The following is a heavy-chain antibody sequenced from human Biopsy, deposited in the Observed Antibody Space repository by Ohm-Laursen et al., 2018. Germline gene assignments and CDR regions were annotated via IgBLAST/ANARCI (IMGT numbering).Heavy chain of an antibody. Sequence: TLSFTCTVSGGSISSDYWSWIRQTPGKGLEWIGYIYYSGSTNYNPSLKSRVTISVDTSKNQFSLRLNSVTAEDTALYYCARDSWWELLPNPTQPFDYWGQGTLVTDSS. CDR3: ARDSWWELLPNPTQPFDY. V-gene: IGHV4-59*01. CDR1: GGSISSDY. CDR2: IYYSGST. D-gene: IGHD1-26*01. J-gene: IGHJ4*02.